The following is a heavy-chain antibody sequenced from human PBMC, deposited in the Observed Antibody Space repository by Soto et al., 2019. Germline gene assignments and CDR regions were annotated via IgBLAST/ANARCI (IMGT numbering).Heavy chain of an antibody. D-gene: IGHD4-17*01. CDR3: AKGNYAYYYYYMDV. V-gene: IGHV3-9*01. J-gene: IGHJ6*03. Sequence: EVQLVESGGGWVQPGRSLRLSCAATGFTFDDYAMHWVRQAPGKGLEWVSSISWNSGDIGYADSVKGRFTISRANAKNSLHLQMNSLRAEDTALYYCAKGNYAYYYYYMDVWGKGTTVTVSS. CDR1: GFTFDDYA. CDR2: ISWNSGDI.